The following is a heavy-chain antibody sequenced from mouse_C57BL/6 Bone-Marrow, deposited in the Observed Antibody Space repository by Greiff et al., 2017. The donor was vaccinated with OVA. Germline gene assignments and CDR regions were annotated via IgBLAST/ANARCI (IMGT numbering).Heavy chain of an antibody. CDR2: IDPSDSYT. CDR1: GYTFTSYW. Sequence: QVQLQQPGAELVKPGASVKLSCKASGYTFTSYWMQWVKQRPGQGLEWIGEIDPSDSYTNYNQKFKGKATLTVDTSSRTAYMQLSSLTSEDSAVYYCARHDGYRGGDYWGQGTSVTVSS. CDR3: ARHDGYRGGDY. J-gene: IGHJ4*01. D-gene: IGHD2-3*01. V-gene: IGHV1-50*01.